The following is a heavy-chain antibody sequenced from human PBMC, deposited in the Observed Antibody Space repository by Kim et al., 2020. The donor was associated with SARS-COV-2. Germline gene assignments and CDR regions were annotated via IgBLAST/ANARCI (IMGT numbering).Heavy chain of an antibody. V-gene: IGHV4-34*01. Sequence: SLKSRVTISVDTSKNQFSLKLSSVTAADTAVYCCARSTVTGILASYYFDYWGQGTLVTVSS. D-gene: IGHD4-17*01. CDR3: ARSTVTGILASYYFDY. J-gene: IGHJ4*02.